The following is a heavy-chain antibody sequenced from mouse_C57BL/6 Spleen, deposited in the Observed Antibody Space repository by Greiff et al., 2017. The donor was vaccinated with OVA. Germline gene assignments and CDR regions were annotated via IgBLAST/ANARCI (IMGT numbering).Heavy chain of an antibody. CDR3: ARSPGGYFDY. CDR2: IYWDDDK. J-gene: IGHJ2*01. Sequence: QVTLKVSGPVLLQSSQTLSLTCSFSGFSLSTSGMGVSWIRQPSGKGLEWLAHIYWDDDKRYNPSLKSRLTISKDTSRNQVFLKITSVDTADTATYYCARSPGGYFDYWGQGTTLTVSS. D-gene: IGHD1-1*02. V-gene: IGHV8-12*01. CDR1: GFSLSTSGMG.